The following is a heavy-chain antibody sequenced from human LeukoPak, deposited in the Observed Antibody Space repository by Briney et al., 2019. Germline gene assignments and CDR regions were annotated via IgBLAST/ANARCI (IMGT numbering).Heavy chain of an antibody. D-gene: IGHD1-1*01. CDR2: IGTAGEP. Sequence: GGSLRLSCAASGFTFSSYDMHWLRQATGKGLEWVSAIGTAGEPYYPGSVKGRFTISRENAKNSFYLQMNSLRAGDTAVYYCARGTENGGSLDYWGQGTLVTVSS. V-gene: IGHV3-13*05. CDR1: GFTFSSYD. CDR3: ARGTENGGSLDY. J-gene: IGHJ4*02.